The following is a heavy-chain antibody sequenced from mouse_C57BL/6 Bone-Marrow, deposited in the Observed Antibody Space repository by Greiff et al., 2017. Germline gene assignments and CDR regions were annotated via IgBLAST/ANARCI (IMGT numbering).Heavy chain of an antibody. V-gene: IGHV1-22*01. CDR3: ATRGYYFDY. CDR1: GYTFTDYN. J-gene: IGHJ2*01. D-gene: IGHD3-3*01. Sequence: VQLKESGPELVKPGASVKMSCKASGYTFTDYNMHWVKQSHGKSLEWIGYINPNNGGTSYNQKFKGKATLTVNKSSSTAYMELRSLTSEDSAVYYCATRGYYFDYWGQGTTLTVSS. CDR2: INPNNGGT.